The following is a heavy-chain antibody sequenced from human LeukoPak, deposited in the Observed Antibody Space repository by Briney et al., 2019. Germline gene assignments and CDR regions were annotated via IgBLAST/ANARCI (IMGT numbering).Heavy chain of an antibody. J-gene: IGHJ4*02. CDR3: ARAPRGYSYGYS. D-gene: IGHD5-18*01. CDR2: ISAYNGNT. Sequence: ASVKVSCKASGYTFTSYGISWVRQAPGQGLEWMGWISAYNGNTNYAQKFQGRVTITADESTSTAYMELSSLRSEDTAVYYCARAPRGYSYGYSWGQGTLVTVSS. CDR1: GYTFTSYG. V-gene: IGHV1-18*01.